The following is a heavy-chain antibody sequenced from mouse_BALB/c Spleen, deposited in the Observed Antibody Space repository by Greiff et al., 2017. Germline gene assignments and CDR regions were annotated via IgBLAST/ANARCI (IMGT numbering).Heavy chain of an antibody. V-gene: IGHV3-2*02. D-gene: IGHD2-5*01. CDR1: GYSITSDYV. CDR2: ISYSGST. Sequence: EVQGVESGPGLVKPSQSLSLTCTVTGYSITSDYVWNWIRQLPGNKLEWMGYISYSGSTSYNPSLKSRISITRDTSKNQFFLQLNSVTTEDTATYYSARSNYGAMDYWGQGTSVTVSS. J-gene: IGHJ4*01. CDR3: ARSNYGAMDY.